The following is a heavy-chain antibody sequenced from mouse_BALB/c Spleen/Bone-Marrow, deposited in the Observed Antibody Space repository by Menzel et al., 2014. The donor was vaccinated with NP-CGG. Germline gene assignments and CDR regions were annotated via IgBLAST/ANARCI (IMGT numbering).Heavy chain of an antibody. CDR2: ISSGSSTI. CDR3: ARSDGNYDYAMDY. D-gene: IGHD2-1*01. CDR1: GFTFSSFG. J-gene: IGHJ4*01. Sequence: EVKLMESGGGLVQPGGSRKLSCAASGFTFSSFGMHWVRQAPEKGLEWVAYISSGSSTIYYADTVKGRFTISRDNPKNTLFPQMTSLRSEDTAMYYCARSDGNYDYAMDYWGQGTSVTVSS. V-gene: IGHV5-17*02.